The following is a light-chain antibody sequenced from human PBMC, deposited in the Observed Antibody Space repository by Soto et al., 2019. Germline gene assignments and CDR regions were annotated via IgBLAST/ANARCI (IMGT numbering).Light chain of an antibody. CDR3: NSYTSSSTYV. CDR2: DVS. Sequence: QPAPNHPVPLSRSPGQSSPIPSTANTSDVGGYNYVSWYQQHPGKAPKLMIYDVSNRPSGVSNRFSGSKSGNTASLTISGLQAEDEADYYCNSYTSSSTYVFGTGTKVTVL. J-gene: IGLJ1*01. CDR1: TSDVGGYNY. V-gene: IGLV2-14*01.